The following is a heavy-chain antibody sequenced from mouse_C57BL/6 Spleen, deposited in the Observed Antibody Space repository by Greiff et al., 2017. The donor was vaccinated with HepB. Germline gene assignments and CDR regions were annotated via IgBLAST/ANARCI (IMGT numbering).Heavy chain of an antibody. Sequence: VKLMESGPGLVQPSQSLSITCTVSGFSLTSYGVHWVRQSPGKGLEWLGVIWSGGSTDYNAAFISRLSISKDNSKSQVFFKMNSLQADDTAIYYCARFYYGYDVFDYWGQGTTLTVSS. CDR2: IWSGGST. D-gene: IGHD2-2*01. V-gene: IGHV2-2*01. J-gene: IGHJ2*01. CDR1: GFSLTSYG. CDR3: ARFYYGYDVFDY.